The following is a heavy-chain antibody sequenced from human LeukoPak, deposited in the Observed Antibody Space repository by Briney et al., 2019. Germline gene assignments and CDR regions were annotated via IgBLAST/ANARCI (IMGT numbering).Heavy chain of an antibody. Sequence: PWGSLRLSCTAPGFTFSSYAIHWIRQAPGKGLEWVAVISYDGSNKYYADSVKGRFTISRDNSKNTLYLQMNSLRAEDTAVYYCAKDAWTYYYDSSGYYDYWGQGTLVTVSS. D-gene: IGHD3-22*01. CDR3: AKDAWTYYYDSSGYYDY. J-gene: IGHJ4*02. V-gene: IGHV3-30*18. CDR2: ISYDGSNK. CDR1: GFTFSSYA.